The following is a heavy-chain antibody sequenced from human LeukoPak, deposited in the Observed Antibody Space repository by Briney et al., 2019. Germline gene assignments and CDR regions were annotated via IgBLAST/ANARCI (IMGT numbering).Heavy chain of an antibody. J-gene: IGHJ4*02. CDR1: GYSISSSYY. CDR3: ARRRTTVTPFDY. CDR2: IYHSGSA. Sequence: SETLSLTCTVSGYSISSSYYWGWIRQPPGKGLEWIGSIYHSGSAYYNPSLKSRVTISVDTSKNQLSLKLSSVTAADTAVYYCARRRTTVTPFDYWGQGTLVTVSS. D-gene: IGHD4-17*01. V-gene: IGHV4-38-2*02.